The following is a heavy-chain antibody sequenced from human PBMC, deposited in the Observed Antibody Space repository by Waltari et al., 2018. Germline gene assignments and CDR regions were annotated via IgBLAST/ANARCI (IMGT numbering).Heavy chain of an antibody. CDR1: GYSFTSYW. CDR3: VRSSSYSSGWYHYYFDY. Sequence: EVQLVQSGAEVKKPGESLRISCTGSGYSFTSYWISWVRQMPVKGLAWMGRIEPSDSYTNYSPSFQGHVTISADKSISTAYLQWSSLKASDTAMYYCVRSSSYSSGWYHYYFDYWGQGTLVTVSS. V-gene: IGHV5-10-1*03. CDR2: IEPSDSYT. D-gene: IGHD6-19*01. J-gene: IGHJ4*02.